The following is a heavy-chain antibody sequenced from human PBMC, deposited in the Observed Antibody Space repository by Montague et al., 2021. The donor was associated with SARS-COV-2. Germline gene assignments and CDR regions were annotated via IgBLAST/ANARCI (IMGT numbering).Heavy chain of an antibody. CDR3: ARDTGISGAFDI. CDR1: GGSISSDGYY. V-gene: IGHV4-31*03. D-gene: IGHD2-15*01. Sequence: TRSLTCTVSGGSISSDGYYWSWIRQHPGKGLEWLGYIYYSGSTYYNPSLKSRVTISVATSKNQFSLKLSSVTAADTAVYYCARDTGISGAFDIWGQGTMVTVSS. J-gene: IGHJ3*02. CDR2: IYYSGST.